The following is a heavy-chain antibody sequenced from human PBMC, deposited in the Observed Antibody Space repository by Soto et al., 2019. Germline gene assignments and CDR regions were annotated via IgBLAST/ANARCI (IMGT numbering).Heavy chain of an antibody. CDR3: VKDRDSNSWPSRDV. CDR1: GYTFTRNG. Sequence: QVHLVQSGAEVKKPGASVNVSCKTSGYTFTRNGISWVRQAPGQGLEWMGWISPNSGNTRYAQKLQDRVIMTTDTSPRTAYMELSSLRSDDTAVYYCVKDRDSNSWPSRDVWGPGTTVTGSS. D-gene: IGHD3-22*01. CDR2: ISPNSGNT. J-gene: IGHJ6*02. V-gene: IGHV1-18*01.